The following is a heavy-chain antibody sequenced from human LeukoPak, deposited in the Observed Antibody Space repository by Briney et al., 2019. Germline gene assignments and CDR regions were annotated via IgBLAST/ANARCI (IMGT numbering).Heavy chain of an antibody. D-gene: IGHD2-15*01. J-gene: IGHJ5*02. Sequence: GRSLRLSCAASGFTFSSYAMHWGRQAPGKGLEWGAVISYDGSNKYYADSVKGRFTISRDNSKNTLYLQMNSLRAEDTAVCYCARAIAATPNWFDPWGQGTLVTVSS. CDR1: GFTFSSYA. CDR2: ISYDGSNK. V-gene: IGHV3-30-3*01. CDR3: ARAIAATPNWFDP.